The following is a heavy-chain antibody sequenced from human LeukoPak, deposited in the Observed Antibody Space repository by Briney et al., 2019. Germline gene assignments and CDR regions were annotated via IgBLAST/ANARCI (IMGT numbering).Heavy chain of an antibody. CDR3: ASGQGARVLDY. Sequence: GGSLRLSCAASGFTFSSYWMSWVRQAPGKGLEWVTNIKQDGSEKYYVDSVKGRFTISRDNAKNSLYLQMNSLRAEDTAMFYCASGQGARVLDYWGQGTLVTVSS. V-gene: IGHV3-7*01. CDR2: IKQDGSEK. J-gene: IGHJ4*02. CDR1: GFTFSSYW. D-gene: IGHD1-26*01.